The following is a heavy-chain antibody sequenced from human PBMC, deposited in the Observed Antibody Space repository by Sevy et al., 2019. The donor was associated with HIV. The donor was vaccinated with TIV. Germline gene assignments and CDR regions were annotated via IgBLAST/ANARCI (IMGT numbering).Heavy chain of an antibody. J-gene: IGHJ4*02. CDR2: VKSDGSST. CDR1: GFTFSSYW. CDR3: VAANTWQDY. D-gene: IGHD2-15*01. Sequence: GGSLRLSCAASGFTFSSYWMHWVRQAPAKGPVWVSGVKSDGSSTNYADSVKGRFTMSRDSAKNTLYLQMNSLRAEDTAVYFCVAANTWQDYWGQGTLVTVSS. V-gene: IGHV3-74*01.